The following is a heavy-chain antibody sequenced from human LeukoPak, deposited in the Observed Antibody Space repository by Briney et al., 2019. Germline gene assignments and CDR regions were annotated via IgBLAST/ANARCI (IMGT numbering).Heavy chain of an antibody. Sequence: SQTLSLTCAVSGGSISSGCYYWSWIRQPAGKGLEWFGRIYTSGSTNYNPSLTSRVTISVDTSKNQFSLKLSSVTAADTAVYYCARAPPNYCSSTSYYAGNYFDYWGQGTLVPVSS. CDR1: GGSISSGCYY. CDR3: ARAPPNYCSSTSYYAGNYFDY. D-gene: IGHD2-2*01. V-gene: IGHV4-61*02. CDR2: IYTSGST. J-gene: IGHJ4*02.